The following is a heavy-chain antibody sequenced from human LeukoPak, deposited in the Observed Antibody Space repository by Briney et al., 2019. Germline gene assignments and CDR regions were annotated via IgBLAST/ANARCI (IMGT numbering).Heavy chain of an antibody. CDR3: ARYGTTFDY. Sequence: PGGSLRLSCAASGFTFINYGMNWVRQAPGKGLEWVSYISGSGSIIYYADSVKGRFTISRDDAKNSLYLQMNSLRAEDTAVYFCARYGTTFDYWGQRTLVTVSS. CDR1: GFTFINYG. D-gene: IGHD1-1*01. CDR2: ISGSGSII. J-gene: IGHJ4*02. V-gene: IGHV3-48*01.